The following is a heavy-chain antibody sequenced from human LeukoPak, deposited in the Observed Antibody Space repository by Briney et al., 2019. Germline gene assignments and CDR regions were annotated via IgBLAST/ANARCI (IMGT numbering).Heavy chain of an antibody. CDR2: IYYSGNT. CDR1: GGSMSNYY. J-gene: IGHJ3*02. D-gene: IGHD3-10*01. V-gene: IGHV4-59*12. CDR3: ARDPTGEAFDI. Sequence: SETLSLTCSVSGGSMSNYYWSWIRQPPGKGLEWIGYIYYSGNTHHNPSLKSRVTISVDTSKNQFSLNLRSVTAADTAVYYCARDPTGEAFDIWGQGTMVIVSS.